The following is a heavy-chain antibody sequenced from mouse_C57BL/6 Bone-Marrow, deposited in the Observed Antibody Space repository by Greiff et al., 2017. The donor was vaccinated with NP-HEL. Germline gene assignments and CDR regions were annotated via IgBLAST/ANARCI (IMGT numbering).Heavy chain of an antibody. J-gene: IGHJ4*01. D-gene: IGHD1-1*01. CDR1: DSEVFPIAY. V-gene: IGHV15-2*01. CDR2: ILPSIGST. Sequence: QVQLQQSGSELRSPGSSVKLSCKDFDSEVFPIAYMSWVRQKPGHGFEWIGGILPSIGSTIYGEKFEDKATLDADTLTNTAYMKLNSQTSKDTAIYYCARSRTVVARHNYGMDYWGQGTTVTVSS. CDR3: ARSRTVVARHNYGMDY.